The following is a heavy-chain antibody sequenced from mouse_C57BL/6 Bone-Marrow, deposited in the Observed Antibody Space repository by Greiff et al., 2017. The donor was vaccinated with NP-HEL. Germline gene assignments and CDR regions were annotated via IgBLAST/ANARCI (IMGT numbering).Heavy chain of an antibody. D-gene: IGHD1-1*01. J-gene: IGHJ3*01. CDR2: IDPSDSET. CDR3: ARSYCGSQPSFAY. Sequence: QVQLQQPGAELVRPGSSVKLSCKASGYTFTSYWMHWVKQRPIQGLEWIGNIDPSDSETHYNQKFKDKATLTVDKSSSTAYMQLSSLTSEDSAVYYCARSYCGSQPSFAYWGQGTLVTVSA. CDR1: GYTFTSYW. V-gene: IGHV1-52*01.